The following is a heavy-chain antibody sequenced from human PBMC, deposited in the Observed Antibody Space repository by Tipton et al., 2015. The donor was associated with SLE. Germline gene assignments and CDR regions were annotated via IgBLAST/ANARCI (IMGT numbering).Heavy chain of an antibody. Sequence: GLVKPSETLSLTCTVSGGSISYDYWSWIRQPPGKGLEWIGYIYYNGITNYSPSLESRVTISVDTSRNQVSLKLTSVTAADTAMYYCARQSGFCTGGVCPSGAVAGLLDYWGQGKLVTVSS. V-gene: IGHV4-59*01. CDR1: GGSISYDY. CDR3: ARQSGFCTGGVCPSGAVAGLLDY. D-gene: IGHD2-8*02. J-gene: IGHJ4*02. CDR2: IYYNGIT.